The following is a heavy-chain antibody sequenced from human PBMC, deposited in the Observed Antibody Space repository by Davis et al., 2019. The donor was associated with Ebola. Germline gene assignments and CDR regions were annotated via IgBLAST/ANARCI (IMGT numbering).Heavy chain of an antibody. CDR3: ARTRVVAATSFYYYYYGMDV. CDR2: INHSGST. J-gene: IGHJ6*02. D-gene: IGHD2-15*01. V-gene: IGHV4-34*01. Sequence: MPSETLSLTCAVYGGSFSGYYWSWIRQPPGKGLEWIGEINHSGSTNYNPSLKSRVTLSVNTSKNQFSLKLSSVTAADTAVYYCARTRVVAATSFYYYYYGMDVWGQGTTVTVSS. CDR1: GGSFSGYY.